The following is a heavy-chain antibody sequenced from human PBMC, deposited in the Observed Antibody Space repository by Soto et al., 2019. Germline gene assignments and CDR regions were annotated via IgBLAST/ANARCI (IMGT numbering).Heavy chain of an antibody. CDR2: ISYDGSNK. V-gene: IGHV3-30-3*01. J-gene: IGHJ4*02. CDR1: GFTFSSYA. CDR3: ARDEGYVY. D-gene: IGHD5-12*01. Sequence: VQVVESGGGLVKPGGSLRLSCAASGFTFSSYAMHWVRQAPGKGLEWVAVISYDGSNKYYADSVKGRFTISRDNSKNTLYLQMNSLRAEDTAVYYCARDEGYVYWGQGTLVTVSS.